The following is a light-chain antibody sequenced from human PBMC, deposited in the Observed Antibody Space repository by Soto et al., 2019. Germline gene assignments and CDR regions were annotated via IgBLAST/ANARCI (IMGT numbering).Light chain of an antibody. J-gene: IGLJ2*01. CDR3: TSYTSSGTHI. CDR2: DVS. V-gene: IGLV2-14*01. CDR1: RNDVGGYNY. Sequence: QSVLTQPASVSGSPGQSITISCTGTRNDVGGYNYVSWHQQHPGKAPKLLIFDVSDRPSGVSDRFSGSKSGNTASLTISGLQADDEADYYCTSYTSSGTHIFSGGTKLTVL.